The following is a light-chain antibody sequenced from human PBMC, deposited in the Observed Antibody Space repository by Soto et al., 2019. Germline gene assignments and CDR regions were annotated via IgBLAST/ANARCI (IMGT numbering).Light chain of an antibody. CDR2: DND. J-gene: IGLJ1*01. CDR3: GTWDSSLSAYV. Sequence: VLAQPPSVSAAPGQKVTISCSGSSSNIGYNFVSCYQHLPGTAPKLLSYDNDKLPPGISDRFSGSKSGTSATLDIAGLQTGDEADYYCGTWDSSLSAYVFGTGTKV. V-gene: IGLV1-51*01. CDR1: SSNIGYNF.